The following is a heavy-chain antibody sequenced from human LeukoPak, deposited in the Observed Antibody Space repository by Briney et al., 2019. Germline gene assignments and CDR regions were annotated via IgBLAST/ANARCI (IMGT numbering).Heavy chain of an antibody. V-gene: IGHV1-18*01. CDR1: GYAFTRHY. J-gene: IGHJ4*02. D-gene: IGHD5-24*01. CDR3: ARVLGGNGYTYIFDY. CDR2: ISAYNGNT. Sequence: GASVKVSCKASGYAFTRHYMHWVRQAPGQGLEWMGWISAYNGNTNYAQKLQGRVTMTTDTSTSTAYMELRSLRSDDTAVYYCARVLGGNGYTYIFDYWGQGTLVTVSS.